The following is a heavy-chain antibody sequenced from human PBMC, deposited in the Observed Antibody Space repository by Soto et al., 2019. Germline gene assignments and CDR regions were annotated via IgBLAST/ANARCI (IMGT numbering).Heavy chain of an antibody. D-gene: IGHD4-17*01. V-gene: IGHV4-31*03. J-gene: IGHJ2*01. CDR3: ARPHDYGDPYVDL. CDR2: IYYSGST. Sequence: QVQLQESGPGLVKPSQTLSLTCTVSGGSISSGGYYWSWIRQPPGKGLEWIGYIYYSGSTYYNPSLTSRVTISVDTSTNQFSLKLSSVTAADTAVYYCARPHDYGDPYVDLWGRGTLVTVSS. CDR1: GGSISSGGYY.